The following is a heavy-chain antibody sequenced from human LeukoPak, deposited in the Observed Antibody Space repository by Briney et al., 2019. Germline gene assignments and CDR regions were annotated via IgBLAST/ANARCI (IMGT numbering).Heavy chain of an antibody. CDR3: ANSYGDYAKHPDY. Sequence: PGGSLRLSCAASGFTFSVYAMSWVRQAPGKGLEWVSAIRGSGGNTCYADSVKGRFTISRDNSKNTLYLQMNSLRAEDTAVYYCANSYGDYAKHPDYWGQGTLVTVSS. D-gene: IGHD4-17*01. CDR1: GFTFSVYA. CDR2: IRGSGGNT. V-gene: IGHV3-23*01. J-gene: IGHJ4*02.